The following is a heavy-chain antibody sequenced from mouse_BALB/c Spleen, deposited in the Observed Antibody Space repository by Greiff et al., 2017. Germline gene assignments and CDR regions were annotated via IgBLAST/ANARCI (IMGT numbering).Heavy chain of an antibody. V-gene: IGHV1-5*01. Sequence: VQLQQSGTVLARPGASVKMSCKASGYTFTSYWMHWVKQRPGQGLEWIGAIYPGNSDTSYNQKFKGKAKLTAVTSTTTAYLELSSLTNEDSAVYYCTRGWLLPYFDYWGQGTTLTVSA. CDR2: IYPGNSDT. D-gene: IGHD2-3*01. CDR1: GYTFTSYW. CDR3: TRGWLLPYFDY. J-gene: IGHJ2*01.